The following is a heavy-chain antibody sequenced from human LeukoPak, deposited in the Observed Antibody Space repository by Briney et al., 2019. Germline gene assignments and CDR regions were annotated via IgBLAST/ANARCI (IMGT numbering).Heavy chain of an antibody. CDR3: AKSAYFREYFDY. Sequence: SQTLSLTCAISGDSVSSISATWNWIRQSPSRGLEWLGRTYYRSTWHNDYAASVKSQITISPDTSKNQFFLQLNSVTLEDTAVYYCAKSAYFREYFDYWGQGILVTVSS. CDR1: GDSVSSISAT. J-gene: IGHJ4*02. CDR2: TYYRSTWHN. V-gene: IGHV6-1*01. D-gene: IGHD2-8*01.